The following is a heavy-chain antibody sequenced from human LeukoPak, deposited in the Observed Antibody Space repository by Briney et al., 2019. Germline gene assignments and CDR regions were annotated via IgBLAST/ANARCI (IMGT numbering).Heavy chain of an antibody. CDR1: GYTFTSYG. Sequence: ASVKVSCKASGYTFTSYGISWVRQAPGQGLEWMAWISAYSGNTEYAENIQGRVTMTTDTSTSTAYMELRSLRSDDTAVSYCARDAVSTVTAGGIDYWGQGTLVTVSS. CDR3: ARDAVSTVTAGGIDY. V-gene: IGHV1-18*01. CDR2: ISAYSGNT. D-gene: IGHD2-21*02. J-gene: IGHJ4*02.